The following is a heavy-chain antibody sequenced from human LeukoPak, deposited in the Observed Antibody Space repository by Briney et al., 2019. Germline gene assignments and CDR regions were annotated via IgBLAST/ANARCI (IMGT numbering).Heavy chain of an antibody. J-gene: IGHJ5*02. CDR2: IYYSGST. Sequence: PSETLSLTCTVSGGSIDSNAYWWGWIRQPPGRGLEWIGTIYYSGSTYYNSSLKSRVTISVDTSKNQFSLKLSSVTAADTAVYYCARGGVAARLGFSFNRPFVQTRKDRNWFDPWGQGTLVTVSS. V-gene: IGHV4-39*07. CDR1: GGSIDSNAYW. D-gene: IGHD6-6*01. CDR3: ARGGVAARLGFSFNRPFVQTRKDRNWFDP.